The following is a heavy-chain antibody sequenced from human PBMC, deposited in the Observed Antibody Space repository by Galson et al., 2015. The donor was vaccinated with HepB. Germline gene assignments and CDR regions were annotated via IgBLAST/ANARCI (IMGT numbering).Heavy chain of an antibody. CDR1: GFPFGDYG. CDR3: TRTYYYVSLSYYNDDY. CDR2: IRSKIYGGTT. J-gene: IGHJ4*02. Sequence: SLRLSCAASGFPFGDYGVGWFRQAPGKGLEWVGFIRSKIYGGTTEFAASVKGRFTISRDDSQSIAYLQMDSLKTEDTAVYYCTRTYYYVSLSYYNDDYWGQGTLVTVSS. D-gene: IGHD3-10*01. V-gene: IGHV3-49*03.